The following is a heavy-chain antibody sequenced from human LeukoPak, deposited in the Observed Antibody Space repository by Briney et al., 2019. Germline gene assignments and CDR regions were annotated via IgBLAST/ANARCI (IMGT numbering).Heavy chain of an antibody. Sequence: EASVKVSCKASGYTFTSYYMHWVRQAPGQGLEWMGIINPNGGSTSYAQKFQGRVTITRGTSTSTVYMELSSQRSEDTAVYYCARSVSSGWYAEFDYWGQGTLVTVSS. D-gene: IGHD6-19*01. CDR1: GYTFTSYY. CDR3: ARSVSSGWYAEFDY. J-gene: IGHJ4*02. V-gene: IGHV1-46*03. CDR2: INPNGGST.